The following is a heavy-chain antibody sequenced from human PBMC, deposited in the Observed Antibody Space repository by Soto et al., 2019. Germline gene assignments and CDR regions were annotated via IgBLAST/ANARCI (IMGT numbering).Heavy chain of an antibody. V-gene: IGHV3-66*01. CDR3: AIAQCSSASCYFVA. D-gene: IGHD2-2*01. CDR2: IYMGGNT. J-gene: IGHJ4*02. CDR1: GFVVTSNY. Sequence: EVQLVESGGGLVQPGGSLRLSCVASGFVVTSNYMSWVRQGPGKGLHWVSVIYMGGNTNYADSVKGRFTISRDNYKNSVSPQMTSLRVEATAIYYWAIAQCSSASCYFVAWGQGTLVTVSS.